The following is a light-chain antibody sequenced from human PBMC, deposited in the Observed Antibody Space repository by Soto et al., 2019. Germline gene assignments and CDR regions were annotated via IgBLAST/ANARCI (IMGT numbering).Light chain of an antibody. J-gene: IGKJ1*01. CDR2: DAS. Sequence: DIQMTQSPSTLSASVGDRVTITCRASQSISSWLAWYQQKPGKDTKLLIYDASSLESGVPSRFSCSGSGTEFTLKISSLQPDELATYYCQQYNSYPWTVGQGTKVEIK. CDR1: QSISSW. V-gene: IGKV1-5*01. CDR3: QQYNSYPWT.